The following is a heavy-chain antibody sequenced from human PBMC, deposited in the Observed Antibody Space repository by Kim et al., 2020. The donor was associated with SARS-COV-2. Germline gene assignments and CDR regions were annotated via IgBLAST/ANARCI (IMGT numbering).Heavy chain of an antibody. J-gene: IGHJ6*02. V-gene: IGHV1-69*13. D-gene: IGHD3-22*01. CDR3: ARGDSSGYYREDYYYYYGMDV. Sequence: SVKVSCKASGGTFSSYAISWVRQAPGQGLEWMGGIIPIFGTANYAQKFQGRVTITADESTSTAYMELSSLRSEDTAVYYCARGDSSGYYREDYYYYYGMDVWGQGTTVTVSS. CDR1: GGTFSSYA. CDR2: IIPIFGTA.